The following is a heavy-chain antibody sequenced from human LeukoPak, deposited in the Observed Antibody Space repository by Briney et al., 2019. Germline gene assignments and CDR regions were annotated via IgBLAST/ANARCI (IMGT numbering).Heavy chain of an antibody. J-gene: IGHJ4*02. CDR2: TRNKANSYTT. CDR3: ASPKTYDSSGYPSAY. Sequence: GGSLRLSCAASGFTFSDHYMDWVRQAPGKGLEWVGRTRNKANSYTTEYAASVKGRFTISRDDTKNSLYLQMNSLKTEDTAVYYCASPKTYDSSGYPSAYWGQGTLVTVSS. CDR1: GFTFSDHY. V-gene: IGHV3-72*01. D-gene: IGHD3-22*01.